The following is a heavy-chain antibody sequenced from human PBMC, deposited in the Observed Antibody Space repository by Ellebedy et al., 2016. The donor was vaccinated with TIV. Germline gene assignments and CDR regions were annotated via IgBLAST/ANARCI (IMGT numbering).Heavy chain of an antibody. CDR2: INPSGGST. J-gene: IGHJ4*02. D-gene: IGHD6-19*01. V-gene: IGHV1-46*01. CDR3: ARAPIDPGYSSGWLDY. CDR1: GYTFTSYY. Sequence: AASVKVSCKASGYTFTSYYMHWVRQAPGQGLEWMGIINPSGGSTSYAQKFQGRVTMTRDTSTSTVYMELSSLRSEDTAVYYCARAPIDPGYSSGWLDYWGQGTLVTVSS.